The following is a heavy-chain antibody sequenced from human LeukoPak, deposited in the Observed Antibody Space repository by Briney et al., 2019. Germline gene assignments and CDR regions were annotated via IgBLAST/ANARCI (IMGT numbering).Heavy chain of an antibody. Sequence: PGGSLRLSCAASGFTFSSFWMHWVRQAPGKGLVWVSRINTDGSATNYADSVKGRFTISRDNAKNTLYLQMNSLRAEDMALYYCAKDISYDILTGNNFDYWGQGTLVTVSS. V-gene: IGHV3-74*01. CDR1: GFTFSSFW. CDR2: INTDGSAT. CDR3: AKDISYDILTGNNFDY. D-gene: IGHD3-9*01. J-gene: IGHJ4*02.